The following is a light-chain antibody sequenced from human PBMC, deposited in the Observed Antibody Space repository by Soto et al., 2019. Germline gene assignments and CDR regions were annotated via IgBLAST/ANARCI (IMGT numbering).Light chain of an antibody. J-gene: IGKJ2*01. CDR3: LQDYDFPYT. V-gene: IGKV3D-7*01. Sequence: EIVMTQSPATLSLSPGERATLSCRASQSVGKYLVWYQQKPGQAPRLLIYDASTLHTGVPSTFTGSGSGTDFTLTINDLQPEDVVTYFCLQDYDFPYTFGQGTKLEI. CDR2: DAS. CDR1: QSVGKY.